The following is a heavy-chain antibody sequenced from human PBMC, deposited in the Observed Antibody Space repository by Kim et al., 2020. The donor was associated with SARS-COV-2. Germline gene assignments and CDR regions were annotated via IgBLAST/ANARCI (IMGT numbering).Heavy chain of an antibody. D-gene: IGHD1-1*01. Sequence: ASVKVSCKASGYTFTSYAMHWVRQAPGQRLEWMGWINAGNGNTKYSQKFQGRVTITRDTSASTAYMELSSLRSEDTAVYYCARDRGGDWNDDDYYNHVWGKGNTVNV. V-gene: IGHV1-3*01. CDR3: ARDRGGDWNDDDYYNHV. CDR1: GYTFTSYA. CDR2: INAGNGNT. J-gene: IGHJ6*03.